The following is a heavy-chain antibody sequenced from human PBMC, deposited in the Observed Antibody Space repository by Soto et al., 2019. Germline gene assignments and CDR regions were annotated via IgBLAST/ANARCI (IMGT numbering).Heavy chain of an antibody. CDR3: ARDLPPDNYDSSGYPWFDP. CDR1: GFTFSSYG. J-gene: IGHJ5*02. V-gene: IGHV3-33*01. Sequence: PGGSLRLSCAASGFTFSSYGMHWVRQAPGKGLEWVAVIWYDGSNKYYADSVKGRFTISRDNSKNTLYLQMNSLRAEDTAVYYCARDLPPDNYDSSGYPWFDPWGQGTLVTVSS. CDR2: IWYDGSNK. D-gene: IGHD3-22*01.